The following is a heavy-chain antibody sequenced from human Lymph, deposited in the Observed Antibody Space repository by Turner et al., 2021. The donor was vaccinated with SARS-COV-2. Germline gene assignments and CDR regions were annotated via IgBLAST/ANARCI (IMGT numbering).Heavy chain of an antibody. J-gene: IGHJ4*02. CDR1: GFTFSTYS. D-gene: IGHD4-17*01. Sequence: EVQLVESGGGLVKPGGSLRLSCAASGFTFSTYSMNWVRQAPGKGLEWSSSSSSSSSYIYYADSVKGRFTISRDDAKNSLYLQMNSLRAEDTAVYYCARDIPTTADYFDYWGQGTLVTVSS. CDR3: ARDIPTTADYFDY. CDR2: SSSSSSYI. V-gene: IGHV3-21*01.